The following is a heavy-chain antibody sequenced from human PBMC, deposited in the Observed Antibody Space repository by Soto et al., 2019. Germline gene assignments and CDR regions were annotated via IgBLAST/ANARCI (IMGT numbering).Heavy chain of an antibody. J-gene: IGHJ5*01. CDR1: GGTFSSYT. CDR3: AKGRRYYSSSAFYA. D-gene: IGHD2-15*01. CDR2: IIPILGIA. Sequence: ASVKVSCKASGGTFSSYTISWVRQAPGQGLEWMGRIIPILGIANYAQKFQGRVTITADKSTSTAYMELSSLRSEDTGLYYCAKGRRYYSSSAFYAWGQGTLVTVSS. V-gene: IGHV1-69*02.